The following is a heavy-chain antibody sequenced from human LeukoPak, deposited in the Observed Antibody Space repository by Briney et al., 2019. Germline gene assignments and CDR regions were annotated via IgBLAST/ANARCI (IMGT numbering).Heavy chain of an antibody. D-gene: IGHD4-17*01. CDR1: GLTFSGFD. J-gene: IGHJ4*02. CDR3: TSLDTLTIDLFYY. Sequence: GGSLTLSCAASGLTFSGFDMHWVGQAAGKGLEWVGRIRSKANNYATAYAASVKGRFTISRDDSKNTAYLQMNSLKTEDTAWFYCTSLDTLTIDLFYYWGQGTLVTVSS. V-gene: IGHV3-73*01. CDR2: IRSKANNYAT.